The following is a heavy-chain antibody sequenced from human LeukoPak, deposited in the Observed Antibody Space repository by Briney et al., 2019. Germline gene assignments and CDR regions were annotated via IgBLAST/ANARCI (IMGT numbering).Heavy chain of an antibody. CDR1: GYIFTSHG. V-gene: IGHV1-18*01. J-gene: IGHJ6*03. Sequence: ASVKVSCKASGYIFTSHGISWVLQAPGQGLEWLGWISIYNDNTNYAQKLQDRVTMTADTSTNTAYMELRSLRSDDTAVYYCARENSGGGGNCYSCRHYYYMDVWGEGTTVTVSS. CDR3: ARENSGGGGNCYSCRHYYYMDV. D-gene: IGHD2-15*01. CDR2: ISIYNDNT.